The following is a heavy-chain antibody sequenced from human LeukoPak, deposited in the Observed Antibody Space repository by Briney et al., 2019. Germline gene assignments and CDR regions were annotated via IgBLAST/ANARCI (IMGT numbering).Heavy chain of an antibody. D-gene: IGHD1-26*01. V-gene: IGHV4-59*01. J-gene: IGHJ5*02. CDR3: ARGSGSYRNRFDP. Sequence: SETLSLTCTVSGGSISSYYWTWLRQSPGKGLHWIGNIFYSGTTNYNPSLKSRVTISTDTSKYQFSLKLTSVTAADTAVYYCARGSGSYRNRFDPWGQGTLVTVSS. CDR2: IFYSGTT. CDR1: GGSISSYY.